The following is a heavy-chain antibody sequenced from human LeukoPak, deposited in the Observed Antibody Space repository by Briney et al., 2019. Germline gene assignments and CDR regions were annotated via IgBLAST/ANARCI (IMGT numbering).Heavy chain of an antibody. CDR2: INPNSGGT. V-gene: IGHV1-2*02. CDR3: ARGAATDSNWFDP. Sequence: ASVKVSCKASRYTFTAHYMHWVRQAPGQGLEWMGCINPNSGGTKSGEKIQGRVTMPRDTSIRTAFMELTSLTSDATAVYYCARGAATDSNWFDPWGQGTLVTVSS. D-gene: IGHD6-13*01. CDR1: RYTFTAHY. J-gene: IGHJ5*02.